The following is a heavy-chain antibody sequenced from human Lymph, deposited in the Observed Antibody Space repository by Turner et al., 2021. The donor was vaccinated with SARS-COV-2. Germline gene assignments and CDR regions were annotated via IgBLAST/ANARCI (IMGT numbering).Heavy chain of an antibody. D-gene: IGHD6-25*01. Sequence: QVQLVESGGGVVQPGRSLSISCAASGFTFSSYAMHWVRQAPGKGLEWVALISYDGSNKYYADSVKGRFTISRDNSKNTLYLQMNSLRAEDTAVYYCARDVGAALDYWGQGTLVTVSS. V-gene: IGHV3-30-3*01. CDR2: ISYDGSNK. J-gene: IGHJ4*02. CDR1: GFTFSSYA. CDR3: ARDVGAALDY.